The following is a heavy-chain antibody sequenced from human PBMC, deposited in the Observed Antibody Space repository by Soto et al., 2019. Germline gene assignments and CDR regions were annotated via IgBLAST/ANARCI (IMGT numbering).Heavy chain of an antibody. CDR2: IWYDGSNK. Sequence: QVQLVESGGGVVQPGRSLGLSCAASGFTFSSYGMHWVRQAPGKGLEWVAVIWYDGSNKYYADSVKGRFTISRDNSKNTLYLQMNSLRAEDTAVYYCARVAGYSSSWYGGDAFDIWGQGTMVTVSS. CDR3: ARVAGYSSSWYGGDAFDI. D-gene: IGHD6-13*01. CDR1: GFTFSSYG. J-gene: IGHJ3*02. V-gene: IGHV3-33*01.